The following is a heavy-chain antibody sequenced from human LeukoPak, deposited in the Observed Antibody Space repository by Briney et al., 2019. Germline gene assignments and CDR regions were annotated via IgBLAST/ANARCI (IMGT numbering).Heavy chain of an antibody. D-gene: IGHD3-22*01. J-gene: IGHJ3*02. Sequence: PSQTLSLTCTVSGGSISSDGYYWSWIRQHPGKGLEWIGYIYYSGSTYYNPSLKSRVTISVDTSKNQFSLKLSSVTVADTAVYYCARASPMIVGDAFDIWGQGTMVTVSS. CDR3: ARASPMIVGDAFDI. CDR2: IYYSGST. CDR1: GGSISSDGYY. V-gene: IGHV4-31*03.